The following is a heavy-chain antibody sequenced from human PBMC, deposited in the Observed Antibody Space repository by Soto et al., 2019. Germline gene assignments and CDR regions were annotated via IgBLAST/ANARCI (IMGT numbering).Heavy chain of an antibody. CDR2: IYYSGST. CDR3: AGRATVTSDY. CDR1: GGSISSSSYY. J-gene: IGHJ4*02. D-gene: IGHD4-17*01. V-gene: IGHV4-39*01. Sequence: SETLSLTCTVSGGSISSSSYYWGWIRQPPGKGLEWIGSIYYSGSTYYNPSLKSRVTISVDTSKNQFSLKLSSVTAADTAVYYCAGRATVTSDYWGQGTPVTVSS.